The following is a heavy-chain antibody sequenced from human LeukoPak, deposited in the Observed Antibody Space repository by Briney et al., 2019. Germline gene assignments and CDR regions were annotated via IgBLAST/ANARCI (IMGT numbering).Heavy chain of an antibody. CDR3: ASRNDILTGYFY. Sequence: PSGTLSLTCAVYGGSFSGYYWSWIRQPPGKGLEWIGEINHSGSTNYNPSLKSRVTISVDTSKNQFSLKLSSVTAADTAVYYCASRNDILTGYFYWGQGTLVTVPS. CDR1: GGSFSGYY. J-gene: IGHJ4*02. V-gene: IGHV4-34*01. CDR2: INHSGST. D-gene: IGHD3-9*01.